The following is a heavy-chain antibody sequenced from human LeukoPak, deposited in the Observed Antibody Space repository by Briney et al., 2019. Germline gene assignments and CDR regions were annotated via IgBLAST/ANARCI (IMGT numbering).Heavy chain of an antibody. CDR1: GYSFPSYS. CDR2: IDLSGSYT. CDR3: ARLSAYCGGDCYSPINWFDP. J-gene: IGHJ5*02. Sequence: GQSLKISCQVPGYSFPSYSISWVRQIPGKGLEWMGSIDLSGSYTNSSPSFQGHATISADKSISTAYLQWSSLKASDTAMYYCARLSAYCGGDCYSPINWFDPWGQGTLVTVSS. V-gene: IGHV5-10-1*01. D-gene: IGHD2-21*02.